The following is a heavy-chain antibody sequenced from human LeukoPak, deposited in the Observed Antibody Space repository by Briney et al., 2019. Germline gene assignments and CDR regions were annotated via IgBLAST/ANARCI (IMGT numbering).Heavy chain of an antibody. CDR2: IYHSGST. CDR3: AREPTLTYYYYMDV. V-gene: IGHV4-38-2*02. J-gene: IGHJ6*03. CDR1: GYSISSGYY. Sequence: SETLSLTCTVSGYSISSGYYWDWIRQPPGKGLEWIGSIYHSGSTYYNLSLKSRVTISIDTSKNQFSLKLTSVTAADTAMYYCAREPTLTYYYYMDVWGKGTTVIVSS. D-gene: IGHD4-17*01.